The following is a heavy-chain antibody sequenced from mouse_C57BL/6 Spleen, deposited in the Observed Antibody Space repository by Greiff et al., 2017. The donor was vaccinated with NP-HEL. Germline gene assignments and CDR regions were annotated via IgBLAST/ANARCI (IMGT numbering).Heavy chain of an antibody. V-gene: IGHV1-72*01. Sequence: QVQLQQPGAELVKPGASVKLSCKASGYTFTSYWMHWVKQRPGRGLEWIGRIDPNSGGTKYNEKFKSKATLTVDKPSSTAYMQLSSLTSEDSAVYEGARESYDSRLGLYAMDYWGQGTSVTVSS. J-gene: IGHJ4*01. CDR2: IDPNSGGT. CDR3: ARESYDSRLGLYAMDY. CDR1: GYTFTSYW. D-gene: IGHD2-4*01.